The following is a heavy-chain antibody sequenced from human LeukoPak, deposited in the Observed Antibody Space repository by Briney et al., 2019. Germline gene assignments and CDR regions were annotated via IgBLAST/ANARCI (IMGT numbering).Heavy chain of an antibody. CDR3: ARALKAFDC. V-gene: IGHV3-21*01. CDR1: GGTFSSYN. Sequence: GGSLRLSCAASGGTFSSYNMHWVRQAPGKGLEWVSSISSGGHYIYYADSVKGRFTISRDNAKNSLYLQVNSLRAEDTAVYYCARALKAFDCWSQGTLVTVSS. CDR2: ISSGGHYI. J-gene: IGHJ4*02.